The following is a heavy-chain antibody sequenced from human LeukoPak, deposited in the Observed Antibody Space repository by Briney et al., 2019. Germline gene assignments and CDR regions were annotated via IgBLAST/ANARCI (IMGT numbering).Heavy chain of an antibody. Sequence: RTSETLSLTCTVSGGSISSSSYYWGRIRQPPGKGLEWIGSIYYSGNTYYNPSPKSRFTISVDTSKNQFALRLSSVTAADTAVYYCARLGGAFDIWGQATMVTVSS. CDR3: ARLGGAFDI. V-gene: IGHV4-39*01. CDR2: IYYSGNT. CDR1: GGSISSSSYY. J-gene: IGHJ3*02. D-gene: IGHD1-26*01.